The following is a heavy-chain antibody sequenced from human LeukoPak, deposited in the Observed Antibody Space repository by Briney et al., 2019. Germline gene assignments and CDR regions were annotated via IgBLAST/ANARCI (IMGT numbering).Heavy chain of an antibody. Sequence: SETLSLTCTVSGGSVSSGSYYWSWIRQPPGKGLEWFGYIYYSGSTNYNPSLKSRVTISVDTSKNQFSLKLSSVTAADTAVYYCATSYYYDSSGYYYGFDYWGQGTLVTVSS. CDR3: ATSYYYDSSGYYYGFDY. V-gene: IGHV4-61*01. J-gene: IGHJ4*02. CDR1: GGSVSSGSYY. D-gene: IGHD3-22*01. CDR2: IYYSGST.